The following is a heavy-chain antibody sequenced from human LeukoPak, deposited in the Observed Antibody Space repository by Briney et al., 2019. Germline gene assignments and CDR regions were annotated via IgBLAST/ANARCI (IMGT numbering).Heavy chain of an antibody. V-gene: IGHV3-66*01. CDR3: ARRRGDV. J-gene: IGHJ6*02. Sequence: GGSLRLSCAASGFTVSTNYMSWVRQAPGKGLEWVSVIYSGDTTFYADSVRGKFTISRDNSKNTLYLQMNSLRAEDTAVYYCARRRGDVWGQGTTVTVSS. CDR2: IYSGDTT. CDR1: GFTVSTNY. D-gene: IGHD3-10*01.